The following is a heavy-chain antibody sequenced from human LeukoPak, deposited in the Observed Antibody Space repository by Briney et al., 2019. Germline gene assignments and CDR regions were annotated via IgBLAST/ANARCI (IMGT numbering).Heavy chain of an antibody. D-gene: IGHD3-22*01. Sequence: QTGGSLRLSCAASGFTFSSYSMNWVRQAPGKGLEWVSYISSSSTIYYADSVKGRFTISRDNAKNSLYLQMNSLRAEDTAVYYCARDSLDAYYYDSSGYPLDYWGQGTLVTVSS. CDR3: ARDSLDAYYYDSSGYPLDY. J-gene: IGHJ4*02. V-gene: IGHV3-48*01. CDR1: GFTFSSYS. CDR2: ISSSSTI.